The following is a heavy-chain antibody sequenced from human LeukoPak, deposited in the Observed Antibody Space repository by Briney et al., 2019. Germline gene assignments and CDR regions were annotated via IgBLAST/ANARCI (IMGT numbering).Heavy chain of an antibody. CDR3: ARSVVPAASLYYYYMDV. CDR1: GYTFTSYA. J-gene: IGHJ6*03. D-gene: IGHD2-2*01. V-gene: IGHV1-3*03. Sequence: ASVKVSCKASGYTFTSYAMHWVRQAPGQRLEWMGWINAGNGNTKYSQEFQGRVTITADESTSTAYMELSSLRSEDTAVYYCARSVVPAASLYYYYMDVWGKGTTVTISS. CDR2: INAGNGNT.